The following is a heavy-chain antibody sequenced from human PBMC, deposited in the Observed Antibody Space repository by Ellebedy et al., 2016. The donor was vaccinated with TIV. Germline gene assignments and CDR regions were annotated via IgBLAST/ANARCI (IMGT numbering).Heavy chain of an antibody. D-gene: IGHD2-2*01. J-gene: IGHJ4*02. CDR3: AKLSNTNSFFDY. Sequence: GGSLRLXXAASGFTFHRYGIHWVRQAPGKGLEWLALIWYDGTNKFYADSVRDRFTISRDNSKNTLYLQMSSLRADDTAIYYCAKLSNTNSFFDYWGQGALVTVSS. V-gene: IGHV3-33*06. CDR2: IWYDGTNK. CDR1: GFTFHRYG.